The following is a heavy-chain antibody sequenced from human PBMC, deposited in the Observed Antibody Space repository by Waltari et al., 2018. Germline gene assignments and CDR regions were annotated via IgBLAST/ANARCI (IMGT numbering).Heavy chain of an antibody. CDR3: ASTGWTLEYDFDY. CDR1: GYTFTPYA. V-gene: IGHV1-3*01. Sequence: QVQLVQSGAEVKKPGASVKVSCKASGYTFTPYAIHWVRQAPGQRLEWMGWINAGNGKTKYAQNIKGRIIITRDTSATTAYMEVSSMRSEDTAVYYCASTGWTLEYDFDYWGQGTLVTVSS. CDR2: INAGNGKT. J-gene: IGHJ4*02. D-gene: IGHD6-19*01.